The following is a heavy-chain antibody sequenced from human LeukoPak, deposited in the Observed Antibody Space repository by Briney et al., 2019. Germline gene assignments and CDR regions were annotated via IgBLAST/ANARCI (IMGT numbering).Heavy chain of an antibody. Sequence: SETLSLTCTVSGGSISSVDYYWSWIRQHPGKGLEWIGYIYYSGTTYYNPSLKSRLTISLDTSKNHFSLKLSSVTAADTAVYYCATGSQWLPYPRYYFDYWGQGTLVTVSS. D-gene: IGHD3-22*01. CDR3: ATGSQWLPYPRYYFDY. V-gene: IGHV4-31*03. J-gene: IGHJ4*02. CDR2: IYYSGTT. CDR1: GGSISSVDYY.